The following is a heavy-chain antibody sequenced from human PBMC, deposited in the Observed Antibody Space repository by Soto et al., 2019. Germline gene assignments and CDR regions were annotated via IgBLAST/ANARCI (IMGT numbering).Heavy chain of an antibody. D-gene: IGHD3-22*01. CDR2: ISGSGGST. Sequence: GGSLRLSCAASGFTFSSYAMSWVRQAPGKGLEWVSAISGSGGSTYYADSAKGRSTISRVNSKNTLYLQMNSLRAEDTAVYYWANAYYYDSSGDAKEGANYYYYYGMDVWGQGTTVTVSS. V-gene: IGHV3-23*01. J-gene: IGHJ6*02. CDR1: GFTFSSYA. CDR3: ANAYYYDSSGDAKEGANYYYYYGMDV.